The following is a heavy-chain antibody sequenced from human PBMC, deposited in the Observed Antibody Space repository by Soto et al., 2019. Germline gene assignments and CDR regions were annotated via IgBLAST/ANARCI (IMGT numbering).Heavy chain of an antibody. CDR2: ISPNSGGT. V-gene: IGHV1-2*02. J-gene: IGHJ5*02. D-gene: IGHD6-25*01. CDR3: ARGGIAAPYWFDP. CDR1: GYTFTSYG. Sequence: GASVKVSCKASGYTFTSYGISWVLQAPGQGLEWMGWISPNSGGTNYAQKFQGRVTMTRDTSISTAYMELSRLRSDDTAVYYCARGGIAAPYWFDPWGQGTLVTVSS.